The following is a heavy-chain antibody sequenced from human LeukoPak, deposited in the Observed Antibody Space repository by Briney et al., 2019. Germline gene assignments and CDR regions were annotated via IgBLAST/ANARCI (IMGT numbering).Heavy chain of an antibody. Sequence: AGGSLRLSCAASGFTFSSYSMNWVRQAPGKGLEWVSSISSSSSYIYYADSVKGRFTISRDNAKNSLYLQMNSLRAEDTAVYYCARVGLAARHLGWFDPWGQGTLVTVSS. D-gene: IGHD6-6*01. J-gene: IGHJ5*02. V-gene: IGHV3-21*01. CDR2: ISSSSSYI. CDR3: ARVGLAARHLGWFDP. CDR1: GFTFSSYS.